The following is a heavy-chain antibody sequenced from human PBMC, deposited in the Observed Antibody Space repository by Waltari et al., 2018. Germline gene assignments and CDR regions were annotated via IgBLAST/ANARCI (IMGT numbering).Heavy chain of an antibody. D-gene: IGHD1-26*01. CDR3: ARGSFEGGLWELPLAD. CDR2: IYSGGST. Sequence: EVQLVETGGGLIQPGGSLRLSCAASGFTVSSNYMSWVRQAPGKGLEWVSVIYSGGSTYYADSVKGRFTISRENSKNTLYLQMNSLRAEDTAVYYCARGSFEGGLWELPLADWGQGTLVTVSS. CDR1: GFTVSSNY. V-gene: IGHV3-53*02. J-gene: IGHJ4*02.